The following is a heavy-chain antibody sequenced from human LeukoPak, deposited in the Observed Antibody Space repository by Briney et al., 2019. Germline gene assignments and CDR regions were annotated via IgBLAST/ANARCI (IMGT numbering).Heavy chain of an antibody. CDR1: GFTFSSYA. J-gene: IGHJ6*02. V-gene: IGHV3-64*01. CDR2: ISSNGGST. Sequence: GGPLRLSCAASGFTFSSYAMHWVRQAPGKGLEYVSAISSNGGSTYYANSVKGRFTISRDNSKNTLYLQMGSLRAEDMAVYYCARGRRSLLWSGEHKKDYYGMDVWGQGTTVTVSS. CDR3: ARGRRSLLWSGEHKKDYYGMDV. D-gene: IGHD3-10*01.